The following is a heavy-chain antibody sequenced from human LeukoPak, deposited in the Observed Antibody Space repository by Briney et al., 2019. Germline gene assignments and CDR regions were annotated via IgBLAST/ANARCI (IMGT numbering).Heavy chain of an antibody. CDR1: GFTFSSYA. J-gene: IGHJ4*02. CDR3: AKGSPGYSYGYGDY. Sequence: PGGSLRLSCAASGFTFSSYAMSWVRQAPGKGLEWVSAISGSGGSTYYADSVKGRFTISRDNSKNTLSLQMNSLRAEDTAVYYCAKGSPGYSYGYGDYWGQGTLVTVSS. CDR2: ISGSGGST. D-gene: IGHD5-18*01. V-gene: IGHV3-23*01.